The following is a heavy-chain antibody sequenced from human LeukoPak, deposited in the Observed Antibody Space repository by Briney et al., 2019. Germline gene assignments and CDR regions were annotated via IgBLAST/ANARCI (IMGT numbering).Heavy chain of an antibody. CDR2: IRYDGSNK. V-gene: IGHV3-30*02. Sequence: GGSLRLSCAASGFTFSSYGMLWVRQAPGKGLEGVAFIRYDGSNKYYADSVKGRFTISRDNSKNTLYLQMNSLRAEDTAVYYCAKGGGSSWYFDYWGQGTLVTVSS. D-gene: IGHD6-13*01. J-gene: IGHJ4*02. CDR1: GFTFSSYG. CDR3: AKGGGSSWYFDY.